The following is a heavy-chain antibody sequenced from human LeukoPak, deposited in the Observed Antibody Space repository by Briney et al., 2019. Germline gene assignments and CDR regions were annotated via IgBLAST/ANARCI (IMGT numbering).Heavy chain of an antibody. V-gene: IGHV4-34*01. CDR3: ASSYCSSTSCYSDYYYMDV. CDR2: INHSGST. D-gene: IGHD2-2*02. CDR1: GGSFSGYY. J-gene: IGHJ6*03. Sequence: SETLSLTCAVYGGSFSGYYWSWIRQPPGKGLEWIGEINHSGSTNYNPSLKSRVTISVDRSKNQFSLKLSSVTAADTAVYYCASSYCSSTSCYSDYYYMDVWGKGTTVTVSS.